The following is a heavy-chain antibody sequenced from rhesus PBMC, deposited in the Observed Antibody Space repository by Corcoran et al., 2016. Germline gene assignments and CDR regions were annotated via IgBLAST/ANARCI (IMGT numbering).Heavy chain of an antibody. CDR1: EYRFTSYW. J-gene: IGHJ4*01. V-gene: IGHV5-2*01. CDR3: ANGAAAGGTFDY. CDR2: IYPGDSDT. D-gene: IGHD6-31*01. Sequence: EVSLVQSGAEVKRPGESLRISCKTSEYRFTSYWLSWVRQMPGKGLEWMEMIYPGDSDTRYSPSFQGQVTISADKSISTAYLQWSSLKASDTATYYCANGAAAGGTFDYWGQGVLVTVSS.